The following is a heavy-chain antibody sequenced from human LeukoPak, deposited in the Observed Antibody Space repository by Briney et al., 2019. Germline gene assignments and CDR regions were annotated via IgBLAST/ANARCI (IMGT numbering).Heavy chain of an antibody. CDR1: GFTFDDYA. CDR2: ISWNSGSI. J-gene: IGHJ4*02. V-gene: IGHV3-9*01. D-gene: IGHD3-10*01. CDR3: AKDRALRGRGLYYFDY. Sequence: GRSLRLSCAASGFTFDDYAMHWVRQAPGKGLEWVSGISWNSGSIVYADSMKGRFTISRDNAKNSLYLQMNSLRSEDTALYYCAKDRALRGRGLYYFDYWGQGTLVTVSS.